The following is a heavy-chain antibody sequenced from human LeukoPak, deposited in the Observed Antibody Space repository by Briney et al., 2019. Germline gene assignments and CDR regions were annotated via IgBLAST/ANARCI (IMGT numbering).Heavy chain of an antibody. Sequence: GASVKVSCKVSGYTLTELSMHWVRQAPGKGLEWMGGFDPEDGETIYAQKFQGRVTMTRDTSTSTVYMELSSLRSEDTAVYYCARGSMSAAAGNPFDYWGQGTLVTVSS. D-gene: IGHD6-13*01. CDR1: GYTLTELS. V-gene: IGHV1-24*01. CDR2: FDPEDGET. CDR3: ARGSMSAAAGNPFDY. J-gene: IGHJ4*02.